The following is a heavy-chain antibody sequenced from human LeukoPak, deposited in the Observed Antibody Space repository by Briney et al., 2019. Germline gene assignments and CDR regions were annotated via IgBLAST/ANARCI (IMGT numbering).Heavy chain of an antibody. CDR2: IHDSGNT. V-gene: IGHV3-53*01. CDR3: VSHSDTLTGYSCDY. D-gene: IGHD3-9*01. CDR1: GFTDSSNY. J-gene: IGHJ4*02. Sequence: GGSLRLSCAASGFTDSSNYMTWLRQAPGKGLEWVSIIHDSGNTYYADSVKGRFTVTRDHSKNTVSLEMNSLRVDDTAVYYCVSHSDTLTGYSCDYWGQGALVTVSS.